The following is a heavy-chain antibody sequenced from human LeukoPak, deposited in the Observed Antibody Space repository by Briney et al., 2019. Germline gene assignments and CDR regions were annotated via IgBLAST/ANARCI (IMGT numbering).Heavy chain of an antibody. V-gene: IGHV4-59*01. CDR3: ARGPYCSGGSCYFSIYYYYYMDV. J-gene: IGHJ6*03. CDR1: GGSISSYY. Sequence: PSETLSLTCTVSGGSISSYYWSWIRQPPGKGLEWIGYIYYSGSTNYNPSLKSRVTISVDTPKNQFSLKLSSVTAADTAVYYCARGPYCSGGSCYFSIYYYYYMDVWGKGTTVTVSS. CDR2: IYYSGST. D-gene: IGHD2-15*01.